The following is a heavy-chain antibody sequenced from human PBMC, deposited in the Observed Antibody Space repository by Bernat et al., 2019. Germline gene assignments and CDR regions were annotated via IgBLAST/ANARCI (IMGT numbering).Heavy chain of an antibody. J-gene: IGHJ6*02. CDR3: ARDFGDGGHYYYYGMDV. V-gene: IGHV3-30-3*01. Sequence: QVQLVESGGGVVQPGRSLRLSCAASGFTFSSYAMHWVRQAPGKGLEWVAVISYDGSNKYYADSVKGRFTISRDNSKNTLYLQMNSLRAEDTAVYYCARDFGDGGHYYYYGMDVRGQGTTVTVSS. D-gene: IGHD3-10*01. CDR2: ISYDGSNK. CDR1: GFTFSSYA.